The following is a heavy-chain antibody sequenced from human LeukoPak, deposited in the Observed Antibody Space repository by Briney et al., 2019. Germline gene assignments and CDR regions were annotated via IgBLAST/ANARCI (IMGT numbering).Heavy chain of an antibody. CDR2: INHSGST. V-gene: IGHV4-34*01. Sequence: SETLSLTCAVYGGSFGGYYWSWIRQPPGKGLEWIGEINHSGSTNYNPSLKSRVTISVDTSKNQFPLKLSSVTAAGTAVYYCAGITFGGVIVHDWGQGTLVTVSS. CDR1: GGSFGGYY. D-gene: IGHD3-16*02. CDR3: AGITFGGVIVHD. J-gene: IGHJ4*02.